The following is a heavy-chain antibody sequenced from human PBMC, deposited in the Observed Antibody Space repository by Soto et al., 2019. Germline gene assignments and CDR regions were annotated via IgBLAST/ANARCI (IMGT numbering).Heavy chain of an antibody. V-gene: IGHV5-51*01. Sequence: PGESLKISCKGSGYSFSSYWIAWVRQMPGKGLEWMGIIYPSDSNTRYSPSFQGQVTISVDKSINTAYLQWSSLKASDTAIYYCARNLDGSDSLGYMYYFQSWGQGTLVTVSS. CDR2: IYPSDSNT. D-gene: IGHD3-22*01. CDR3: ARNLDGSDSLGYMYYFQS. CDR1: GYSFSSYW. J-gene: IGHJ4*02.